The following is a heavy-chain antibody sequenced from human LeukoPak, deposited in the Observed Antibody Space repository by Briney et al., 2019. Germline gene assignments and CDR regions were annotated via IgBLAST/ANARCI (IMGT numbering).Heavy chain of an antibody. CDR2: ITATGDTT. CDR1: GVTFSNYA. J-gene: IGHJ4*02. CDR3: ATDIFLAAVADPFDY. Sequence: PGGSLRLSCAASGVTFSNYAMNWVRQAPGRGLEWVSSITATGDTTYYADSVRDRFTISRDPSKNTLYLQMNGLRAEDTAVYYCATDIFLAAVADPFDYGGQGTLVTVSS. V-gene: IGHV3-23*01. D-gene: IGHD6-19*01.